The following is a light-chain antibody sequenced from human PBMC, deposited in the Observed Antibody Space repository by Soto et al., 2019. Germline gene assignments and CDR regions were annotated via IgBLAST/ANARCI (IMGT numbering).Light chain of an antibody. V-gene: IGKV3-11*01. CDR1: QSVSSY. Sequence: EIVLTQSPATLSLSPGERATLSCRASQSVSSYLAWYQQKPGQAPRLLIYDTSNRATGIPARFSGSGSGTDFTLTISSLVPEDFAVYYCQQHSNLITFGQGTRLEIK. J-gene: IGKJ5*01. CDR3: QQHSNLIT. CDR2: DTS.